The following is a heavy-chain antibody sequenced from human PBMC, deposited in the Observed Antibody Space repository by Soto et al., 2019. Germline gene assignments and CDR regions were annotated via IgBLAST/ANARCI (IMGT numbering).Heavy chain of an antibody. J-gene: IGHJ6*02. V-gene: IGHV3-23*01. Sequence: GGSLRLSCAASGFTFSSYAMSWVRQAPGKGLEWVSAISGSGGSTYYADSVKGRFTISRDNSKNTLYLQMNSLRAADTAVYYCARAPLGDYSLDYYYYYGMDVWGQGTTVTVSS. CDR1: GFTFSSYA. CDR2: ISGSGGST. CDR3: ARAPLGDYSLDYYYYYGMDV. D-gene: IGHD4-17*01.